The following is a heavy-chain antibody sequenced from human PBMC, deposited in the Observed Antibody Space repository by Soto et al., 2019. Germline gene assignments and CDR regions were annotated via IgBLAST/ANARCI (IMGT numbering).Heavy chain of an antibody. Sequence: SETLSLTCPVSGTSISSTNYYWGWIRQPPGKGLEWITSIYYTGMTYYNPSLKSRVTISVDTSKNQFSLNLSFVTAADTAVYYCATMGTPATGLYYFDYWGQGTLVTVSS. V-gene: IGHV4-39*07. CDR3: ATMGTPATGLYYFDY. CDR1: GTSISSTNYY. J-gene: IGHJ4*02. D-gene: IGHD2-15*01. CDR2: IYYTGMT.